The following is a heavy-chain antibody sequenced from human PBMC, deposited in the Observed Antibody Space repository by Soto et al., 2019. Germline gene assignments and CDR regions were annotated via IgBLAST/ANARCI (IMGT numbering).Heavy chain of an antibody. CDR2: IIPIFGTA. D-gene: IGHD2-2*01. J-gene: IGHJ5*02. CDR3: ASAGLGYWSSTSCWGLFDH. V-gene: IGHV1-69*06. CDR1: GGTFSSYA. Sequence: QVQLVQSGAEVKKPGASVKVSCKASGGTFSSYAISWVRQAPGQGLEWMGGIIPIFGTANYAQKFQGRVTITADKSTSTAYMELSSLRSADTAVYYCASAGLGYWSSTSCWGLFDHWGQGTLVTVSS.